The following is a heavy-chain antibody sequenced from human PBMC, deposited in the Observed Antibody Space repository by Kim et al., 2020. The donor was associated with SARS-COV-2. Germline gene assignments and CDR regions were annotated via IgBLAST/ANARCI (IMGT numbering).Heavy chain of an antibody. J-gene: IGHJ5*02. V-gene: IGHV4-31*03. CDR1: GGSISSGDYY. D-gene: IGHD3-10*01. CDR3: AREFRDYYASGSAHPSRFDP. CDR2: IYYSGNT. Sequence: SETLSLTCSVSGGSISSGDYYWSWIRQHPGKGLEWIGYIYYSGNTYSNPSLETRVTMSVDTSKSQFSLNLTSVTAADTAVYYCAREFRDYYASGSAHPSRFDPWGQGILVTVSS.